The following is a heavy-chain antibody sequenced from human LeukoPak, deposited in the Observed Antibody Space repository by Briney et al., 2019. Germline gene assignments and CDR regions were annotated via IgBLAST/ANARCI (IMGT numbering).Heavy chain of an antibody. D-gene: IGHD5-12*01. V-gene: IGHV3-21*04. CDR1: GFTFTSYS. Sequence: GGSLRLSCAASGFTFTSYSMNWVRQAPGKGLEWVSSIDWDSTNIGYADSVKGRFTISRDNAKNSLYLQMNSLRAEDTALYYCEGVVANTWWEYYYYLDVWGKGTTVTASS. J-gene: IGHJ6*03. CDR2: IDWDSTNI. CDR3: EGVVANTWWEYYYYLDV.